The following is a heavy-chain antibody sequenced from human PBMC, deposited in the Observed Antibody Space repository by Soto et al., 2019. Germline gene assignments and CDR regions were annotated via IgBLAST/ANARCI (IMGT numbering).Heavy chain of an antibody. D-gene: IGHD2-2*01. CDR3: ARGGYCSSTSCYSGPNWFDP. V-gene: IGHV1-8*01. CDR2: MNPNSGNT. Sequence: GASVKVSCKASGYTFTSYDINWVRQATGQGLEWMGWMNPNSGNTGYAQKFQGRVTMTRNTSISTAYMELSSLRSEDTAVYYCARGGYCSSTSCYSGPNWFDPWGQGTLVTVSS. CDR1: GYTFTSYD. J-gene: IGHJ5*02.